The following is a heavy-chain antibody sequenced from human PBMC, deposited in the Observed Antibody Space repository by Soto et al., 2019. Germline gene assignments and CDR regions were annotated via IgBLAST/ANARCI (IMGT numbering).Heavy chain of an antibody. D-gene: IGHD3-10*01. CDR3: ARDLPGYASSWPGE. Sequence: PGGSLRLSCAASGFTVSSSYMSWVRQAPGKGLDWVSVIFGGGNTYYADSVKGRFTISRDNSKNTLYLQMNSLRAEDTAVYYCARDLPGYASSWPGEWGQGTLVTVSS. CDR2: IFGGGNT. J-gene: IGHJ4*02. V-gene: IGHV3-53*01. CDR1: GFTVSSSY.